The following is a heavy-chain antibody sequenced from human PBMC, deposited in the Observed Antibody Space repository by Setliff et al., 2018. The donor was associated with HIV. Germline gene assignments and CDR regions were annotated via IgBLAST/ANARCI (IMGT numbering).Heavy chain of an antibody. CDR3: TRGPDYYDTNAFYSAYDYYYGLDV. CDR2: IRSKPHGGSP. V-gene: IGHV3-49*04. CDR1: GFIFNTYW. J-gene: IGHJ6*02. Sequence: GGSLRLSCAASGFIFNTYWMHWVRQAPGKGLEWIGFIRSKPHGGSPEYAASVKGRFAISRDDSENIAYLQMNNLKIDDSGIYYCTRGPDYYDTNAFYSAYDYYYGLDVWGQGTTVTVSS. D-gene: IGHD3-22*01.